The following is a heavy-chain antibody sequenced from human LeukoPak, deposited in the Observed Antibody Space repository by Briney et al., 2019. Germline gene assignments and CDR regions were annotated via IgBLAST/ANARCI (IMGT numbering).Heavy chain of an antibody. V-gene: IGHV3-23*01. CDR2: ISGSGGST. D-gene: IGHD3-10*01. CDR1: GFTFSSYA. CDR3: AKGFNYYRCSSFDY. Sequence: PGGSLRLSCAASGFTFSSYAMSWVRQAPGKGLEWVSDISGSGGSTYYADSVKGRFTISRDNSKNTMYLQMNSLRAEDTALYYCAKGFNYYRCSSFDYWRGAALVGDSS. J-gene: IGHJ4*02.